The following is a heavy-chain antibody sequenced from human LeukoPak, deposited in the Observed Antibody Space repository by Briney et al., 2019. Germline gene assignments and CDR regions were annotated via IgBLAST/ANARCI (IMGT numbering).Heavy chain of an antibody. V-gene: IGHV3-48*04. J-gene: IGHJ6*03. CDR2: ISSSSSTI. D-gene: IGHD6-13*01. Sequence: GGSLRLSCAASGFTFSSYSMNWARQAPGKGLEWVSYISSSSSTIYYADSVKGRFTISRDNAKNSLYLQMNSLRAEDTAVYYCARERAAADHYYYYYYVDVWGKGTTVTVSS. CDR3: ARERAAADHYYYYYYVDV. CDR1: GFTFSSYS.